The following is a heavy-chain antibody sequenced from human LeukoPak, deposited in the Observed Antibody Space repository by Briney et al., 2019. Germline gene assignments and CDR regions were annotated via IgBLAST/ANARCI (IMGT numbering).Heavy chain of an antibody. Sequence: GASVKVSCKASGYTFTGYFIHWVRQAPGQGLEWMGWINPNSGGTNYALKFQGRVTMTRDTSTSTAYMELSRLRSDDTAVYYCATESYSGSYLYAFDIWGQGTMVTVSS. CDR1: GYTFTGYF. CDR3: ATESYSGSYLYAFDI. J-gene: IGHJ3*02. D-gene: IGHD1-26*01. CDR2: INPNSGGT. V-gene: IGHV1-2*02.